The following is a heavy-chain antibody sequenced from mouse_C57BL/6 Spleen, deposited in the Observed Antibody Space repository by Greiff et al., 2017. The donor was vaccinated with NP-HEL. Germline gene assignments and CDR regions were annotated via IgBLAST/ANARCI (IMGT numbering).Heavy chain of an antibody. J-gene: IGHJ2*01. CDR2: IHPNSGST. CDR1: GYTFTSYW. V-gene: IGHV1-64*01. D-gene: IGHD4-1*01. Sequence: VQLQQPGAELVKPGASVTLSCKASGYTFTSYWMHWVKQRPGQGLEWIGMIHPNSGSTNYNEKFKSKATLTVDKSSSTAYMQLSSLTSEDSAVYYCARLLTGNDFDYWGQGTTLTVSS. CDR3: ARLLTGNDFDY.